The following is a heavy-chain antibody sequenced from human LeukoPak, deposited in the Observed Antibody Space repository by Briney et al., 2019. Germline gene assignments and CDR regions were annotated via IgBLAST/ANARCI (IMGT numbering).Heavy chain of an antibody. CDR1: GFIVSNNE. CDR3: ARVDGGQSI. V-gene: IGHV3-53*01. D-gene: IGHD6-6*01. J-gene: IGHJ4*02. Sequence: GGSLRLSCAASGFIVSNNEMTWVRQAPGKGLEWVSLIHRGGTTYYADSVKGRFTISRDNSKNTLYFQMNSLRAEDTAVYYCARVDGGQSIWGQGTLVTVSS. CDR2: IHRGGTT.